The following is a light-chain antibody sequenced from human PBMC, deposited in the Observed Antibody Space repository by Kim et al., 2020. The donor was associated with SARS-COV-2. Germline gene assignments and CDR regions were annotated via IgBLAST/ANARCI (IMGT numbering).Light chain of an antibody. CDR1: SKNVGNQG. CDR3: SAWDSSLNAWV. Sequence: TAKLTCTGNSKNVGNQGAAWLQQHQGHPPKLLSYRNNNRPSGISERLSASRSGNTASLTITGLQPEDEADYYCSAWDSSLNAWVFGGGTQLTVL. CDR2: RNN. V-gene: IGLV10-54*01. J-gene: IGLJ3*02.